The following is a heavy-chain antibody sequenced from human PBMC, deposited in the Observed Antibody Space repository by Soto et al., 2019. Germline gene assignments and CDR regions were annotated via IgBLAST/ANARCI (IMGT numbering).Heavy chain of an antibody. CDR3: ARHPSDFWFDP. CDR1: GGSISSSSYF. J-gene: IGHJ5*02. Sequence: QLQLQESGPGLVKPSETLSLTCSVSGGSISSSSYFWGWIRQPPGKGLEWIGSIYYSGSTYYNPYLKSRVTVSVDTSKNQFALKLSSVPAADTAVYYCARHPSDFWFDPWGQGTLVTVSS. D-gene: IGHD2-21*02. CDR2: IYYSGST. V-gene: IGHV4-39*01.